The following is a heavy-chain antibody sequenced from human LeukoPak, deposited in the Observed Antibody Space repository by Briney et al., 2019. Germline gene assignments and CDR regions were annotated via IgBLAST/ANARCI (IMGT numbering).Heavy chain of an antibody. V-gene: IGHV1-46*01. J-gene: IGHJ3*02. CDR3: ARRGDSSGSNDAFDI. CDR1: GYTFPIYY. CDR2: INPSGGST. Sequence: ASVQVSCHASGYTFPIYYMHWVRQAPGQGLEWMGIINPSGGSTSYAQKFQGRVTMTRDTSTSTVYMELSSLRFEDTAVYYCARRGDSSGSNDAFDIWGQGTMVTVSS. D-gene: IGHD3-22*01.